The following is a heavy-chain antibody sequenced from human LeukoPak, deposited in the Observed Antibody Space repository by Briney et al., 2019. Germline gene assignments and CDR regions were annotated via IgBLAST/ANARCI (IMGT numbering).Heavy chain of an antibody. CDR2: ISSSSSYI. CDR3: ARDGGYDFWSDKTIDY. Sequence: GGSLRLSCAASGFTFSSYSMNWVRQAPGKELEWVSSISSSSSYIYYADSVKGRFTISRDNSKNTLYLQMNSLRAEDTAVYYCARDGGYDFWSDKTIDYWGQGTLVTVSP. D-gene: IGHD3-3*01. CDR1: GFTFSSYS. J-gene: IGHJ4*02. V-gene: IGHV3-21*01.